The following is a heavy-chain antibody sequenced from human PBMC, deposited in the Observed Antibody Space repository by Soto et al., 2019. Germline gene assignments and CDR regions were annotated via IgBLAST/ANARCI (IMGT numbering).Heavy chain of an antibody. CDR1: GGRLSNYV. CDR3: AAEGSGGSYHGL. J-gene: IGHJ4*02. Sequence: QVQLVQSGAEVKKPGFSVKVSCKASGGRLSNYVISWVRQAPGQGLEWMGGIIPISGSAKYPQKFQGRGTITADESTSTAYTEVTSLRSEDTAVYYCAAEGSGGSYHGLWGQGTQVTVSS. V-gene: IGHV1-69*01. CDR2: IIPISGSA. D-gene: IGHD1-26*01.